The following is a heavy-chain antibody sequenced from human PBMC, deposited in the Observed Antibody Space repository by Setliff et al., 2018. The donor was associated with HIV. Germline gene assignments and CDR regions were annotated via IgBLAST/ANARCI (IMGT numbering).Heavy chain of an antibody. D-gene: IGHD4-17*01. Sequence: SETLSLTCAVSGYSISSGYYWGWIRQPPGKGLEWIGHIYHSGNTYYSPSLKSRVTMSVDTSENQFSLKLSSVTAADTAVYYCAGDRRSNGDLDYWGQGTLVTVSS. CDR3: AGDRRSNGDLDY. V-gene: IGHV4-38-2*02. CDR2: IYHSGNT. CDR1: GYSISSGYY. J-gene: IGHJ4*02.